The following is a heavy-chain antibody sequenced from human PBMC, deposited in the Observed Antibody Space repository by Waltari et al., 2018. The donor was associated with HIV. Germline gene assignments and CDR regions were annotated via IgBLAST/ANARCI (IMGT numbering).Heavy chain of an antibody. CDR1: GYSFIHLD. CDR3: TKGRRGALFGDE. V-gene: IGHV1-8*02. Sequence: QVQLVQSVAEIKKPRASVRVYCRESGYSFIHLDINWVRRAPGRGLEWVGWMNPDNGDAGYGHKFKGRFTLTRDTTTDTAYMDVTNLKSEDTAIYYCTKGRRGALFGDEWGQGTLVTVSS. J-gene: IGHJ4*02. CDR2: MNPDNGDA. D-gene: IGHD3-3*01.